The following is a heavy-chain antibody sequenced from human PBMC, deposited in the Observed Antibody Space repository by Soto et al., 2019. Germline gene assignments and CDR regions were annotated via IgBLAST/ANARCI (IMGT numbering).Heavy chain of an antibody. V-gene: IGHV1-8*02. Sequence: GASVKVSCKASGYTFTSYGISWVRQATGQGLEWMGWMNPSSGNTGYVQKFQGRVTMTRNTSTSTAYMELTSLTSDDTAVYYCARTRLCGGDCYSAYYFDFWGQGALVTVSS. J-gene: IGHJ4*02. D-gene: IGHD2-21*02. CDR3: ARTRLCGGDCYSAYYFDF. CDR2: MNPSSGNT. CDR1: GYTFTSYG.